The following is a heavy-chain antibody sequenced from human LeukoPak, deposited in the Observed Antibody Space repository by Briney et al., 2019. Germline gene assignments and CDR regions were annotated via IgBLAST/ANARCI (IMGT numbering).Heavy chain of an antibody. CDR2: IRSEAYGGTT. V-gene: IGHV3-49*03. J-gene: IGHJ6*03. CDR1: GFTFGDYA. Sequence: PGGSLRLSCTASGFTFGDYAMSWFRQAPGKGLEWVGFIRSEAYGGTTEYAASVKGRFTISRDDSKSIAYLQMNSLKTEDTAVYYCTKAPRYNYDFWSGYSPNYYMDVWGKGTTVTVSS. CDR3: TKAPRYNYDFWSGYSPNYYMDV. D-gene: IGHD3-3*01.